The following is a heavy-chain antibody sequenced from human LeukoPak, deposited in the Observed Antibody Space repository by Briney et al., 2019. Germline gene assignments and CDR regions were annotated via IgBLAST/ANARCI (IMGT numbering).Heavy chain of an antibody. V-gene: IGHV4-4*07. CDR3: ATEPHTVTAFNWFDP. J-gene: IGHJ5*02. CDR1: GGSVSSYH. CDR2: IYTSGST. Sequence: PSETLSLTYTVSGGSVSSYHWSWIRQPAGKGLEWIGRIYTSGSTNYNPSLKSRVTISVDKSKNQFSLRLSSVTAADTAVYYCATEPHTVTAFNWFDPWGQGTLVTVSS. D-gene: IGHD2-21*02.